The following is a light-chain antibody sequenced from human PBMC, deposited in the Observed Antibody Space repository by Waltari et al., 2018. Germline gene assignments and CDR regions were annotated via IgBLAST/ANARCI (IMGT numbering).Light chain of an antibody. CDR2: EVF. J-gene: IGLJ1*01. CDR3: CSYAGRGTYV. CDR1: TSDVGSYDL. Sequence: QSALTQPASVSGTPGQSITISCSGTTSDVGSYDLVSWYQQHPGQAPKLLICEVFTRHTDTSRRFSCAKSGSTASLTISGLQPEDEADYYCCSYAGRGTYVFGSGTKVTVL. V-gene: IGLV2-23*02.